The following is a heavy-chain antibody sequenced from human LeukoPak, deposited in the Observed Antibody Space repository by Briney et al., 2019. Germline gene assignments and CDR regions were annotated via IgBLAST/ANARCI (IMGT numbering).Heavy chain of an antibody. Sequence: GGSLRLSCAASGFTFSSYGMHWVRQAPGKGLEWVAVISYDGSNKYYADSVKGRFTISRDNSKNTLYLQMNSLRAEDTAVYYCAKDKGGYCSSTSCGYHGMDVWGQGTTVTVSS. CDR1: GFTFSSYG. J-gene: IGHJ6*02. V-gene: IGHV3-30*18. D-gene: IGHD2-2*03. CDR3: AKDKGGYCSSTSCGYHGMDV. CDR2: ISYDGSNK.